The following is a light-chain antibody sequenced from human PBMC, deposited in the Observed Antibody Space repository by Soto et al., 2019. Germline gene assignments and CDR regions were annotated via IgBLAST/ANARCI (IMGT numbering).Light chain of an antibody. V-gene: IGKV1-33*01. Sequence: DIQMTQSPSSLSASVGDRVTITCQASQDISNYLNWYQQKPGKAPKLLIYDASNLETGVPSRFSGSGSGTDFTFTISSLQPEDIVSYYCQQYDNLPPGLTFGGGTKVDIK. CDR3: QQYDNLPPGLT. CDR1: QDISNY. J-gene: IGKJ4*01. CDR2: DAS.